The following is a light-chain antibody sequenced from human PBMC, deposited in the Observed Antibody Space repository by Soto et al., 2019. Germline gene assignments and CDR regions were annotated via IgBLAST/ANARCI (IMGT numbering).Light chain of an antibody. CDR3: SSYTSSTTLV. J-gene: IGLJ2*01. CDR2: DVS. Sequence: QSALTQPASVSGSPGQSITISCTGTSSDIGSYNYVSWYQQNPVKAPKLMIYDVSNRPSGISNRFSGSNSGNTASLTISGLQAEDEADYYCSSYTSSTTLVFGGGTMLTVL. V-gene: IGLV2-14*01. CDR1: SSDIGSYNY.